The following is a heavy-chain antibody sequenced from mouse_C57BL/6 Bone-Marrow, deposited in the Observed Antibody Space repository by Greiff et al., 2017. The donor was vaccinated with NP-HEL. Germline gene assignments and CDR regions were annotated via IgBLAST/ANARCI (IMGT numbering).Heavy chain of an antibody. Sequence: VQLQQPGAELVKPGASVKMSCKASGYTFTSYWITWVKQRPGQGLAWIGDIYPGSGSTNYNEKFKSKATLTVDTSSSTAYMQLSSLTSEDSAVYYCARWGDGYPPFAYWGQGTLVTVSA. CDR2: IYPGSGST. CDR3: ARWGDGYPPFAY. CDR1: GYTFTSYW. J-gene: IGHJ3*01. V-gene: IGHV1-55*01. D-gene: IGHD2-3*01.